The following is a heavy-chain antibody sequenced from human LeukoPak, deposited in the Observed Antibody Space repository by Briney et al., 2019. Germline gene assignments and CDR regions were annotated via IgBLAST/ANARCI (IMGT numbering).Heavy chain of an antibody. V-gene: IGHV5-51*01. CDR2: IYPGDSDT. CDR1: GYSFTSYW. Sequence: GESLKISCKGSGYSFTSYWIGWVRQMPGKGLEWMGIIYPGDSDTRYSPSFQGRVTISADKSISTAYLQWSSLKASDTAMYYCARPHCSSTSCYAYFDYWGQGTLVTVSS. J-gene: IGHJ4*02. CDR3: ARPHCSSTSCYAYFDY. D-gene: IGHD2-2*01.